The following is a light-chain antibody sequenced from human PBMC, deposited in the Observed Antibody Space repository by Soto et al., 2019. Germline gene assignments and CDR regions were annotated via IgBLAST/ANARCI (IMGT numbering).Light chain of an antibody. J-gene: IGLJ1*01. CDR1: SGDVGGYDY. CDR2: EVT. V-gene: IGLV2-14*01. CDR3: SSHTSGSTRV. Sequence: QSVLTQPASVSGSPGQSIAISCTGTSGDVGGYDYVSWYQQHPDKAPKLMIYEVTKRPSWVSNRFSGSKSGNTASLTISGLQPEDEADNYCSSHTSGSTRVFGRGTKVPAL.